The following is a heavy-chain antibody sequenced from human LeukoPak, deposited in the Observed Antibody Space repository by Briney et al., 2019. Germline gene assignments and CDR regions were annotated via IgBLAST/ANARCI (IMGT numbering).Heavy chain of an antibody. CDR3: ARDSHKFDSSGYYPDAFDI. Sequence: PGGSLRLSCAASGLTFSSYEMNWVRQAPGKGLEWVSYISSGGSSIYYADSVKGRFTISRDNAKKSLYLQMHSLRAEDTAVYYCARDSHKFDSSGYYPDAFDIWGQGTMVTVSS. CDR1: GLTFSSYE. V-gene: IGHV3-48*03. J-gene: IGHJ3*02. CDR2: ISSGGSSI. D-gene: IGHD3-22*01.